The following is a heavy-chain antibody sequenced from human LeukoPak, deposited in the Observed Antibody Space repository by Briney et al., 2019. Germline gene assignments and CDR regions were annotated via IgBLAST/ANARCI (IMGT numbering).Heavy chain of an antibody. J-gene: IGHJ6*03. CDR3: ARDNAFSSAGYYYMDV. CDR1: GYTFTSYG. CDR2: ISAYNGNT. Sequence: GASVKVSCKASGYTFTSYGISWVRQAPGQGLEWMGWISAYNGNTKYSQEFQGRVTITRDTSASTAYMELSSLRSEDMAVYYCARDNAFSSAGYYYMDVWGKGTTVTVSS. D-gene: IGHD6-25*01. V-gene: IGHV1-18*03.